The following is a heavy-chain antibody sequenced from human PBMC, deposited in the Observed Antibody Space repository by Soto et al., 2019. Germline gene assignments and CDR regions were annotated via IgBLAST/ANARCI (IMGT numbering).Heavy chain of an antibody. D-gene: IGHD5-12*01. V-gene: IGHV4-59*01. CDR1: GGSISSYY. CDR3: ARSDIAAFLIDY. CDR2: IYYSGST. Sequence: SETLSLTCTVSGGSISSYYWSWIRQPPGKGLEWIGYIYYSGSTNYNPSLKSRVTISVDTYKNQFSLKLSSATAADTAVYYCARSDIAAFLIDYWGQGTLVTVSS. J-gene: IGHJ4*02.